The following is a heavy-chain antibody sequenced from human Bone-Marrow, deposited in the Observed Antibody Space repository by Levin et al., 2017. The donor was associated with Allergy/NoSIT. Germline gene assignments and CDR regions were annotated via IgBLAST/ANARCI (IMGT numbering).Heavy chain of an antibody. Sequence: KISCKASGGTFSSSAISWMRQAPGQGLEWIGGIINVFDAANYADKFQGRVSITADESTSTGYMELRSLRSEDTAVYYCAYGDVSTEDPYYYYGADVWGRGTTVTVSS. CDR3: AYGDVSTEDPYYYYGADV. J-gene: IGHJ6*02. CDR2: IINVFDAA. V-gene: IGHV1-69*01. D-gene: IGHD3-10*01. CDR1: GGTFSSSA.